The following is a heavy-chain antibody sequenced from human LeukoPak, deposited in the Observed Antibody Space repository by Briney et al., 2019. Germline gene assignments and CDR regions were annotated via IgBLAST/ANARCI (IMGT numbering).Heavy chain of an antibody. J-gene: IGHJ4*02. CDR1: GFTFSSYA. CDR3: ARAGIVLMVYAIFDY. Sequence: GRSLRLSCAASGFTFSSYAMHWVRQAPGKGLEGVAVISYGGSNKYYADSVKGRFTISRDNSKNTLYLQMNSLRAEDTAVYYCARAGIVLMVYAIFDYWGQGTLVTVSS. V-gene: IGHV3-30-3*01. D-gene: IGHD2-8*01. CDR2: ISYGGSNK.